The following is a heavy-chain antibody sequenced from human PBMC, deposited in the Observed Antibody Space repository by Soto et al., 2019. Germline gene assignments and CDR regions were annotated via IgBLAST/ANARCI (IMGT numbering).Heavy chain of an antibody. V-gene: IGHV3-23*01. CDR2: ISGSGGST. D-gene: IGHD3-22*01. CDR3: AQYRGHYYDSSGYYYVY. CDR1: GFTFSSYA. J-gene: IGHJ4*02. Sequence: GGSLRLSCAASGFTFSSYAMTWVRQAPGKGLEWVSIISGSGGSTYYADSVKGRFTISRDDSKNTLFLQMNSLRAEDTAVYYCAQYRGHYYDSSGYYYVYWGKGTLVTVSS.